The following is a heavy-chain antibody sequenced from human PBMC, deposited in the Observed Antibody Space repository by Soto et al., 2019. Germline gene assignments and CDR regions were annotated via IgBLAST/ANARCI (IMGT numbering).Heavy chain of an antibody. CDR2: ISSSGSTI. D-gene: IGHD6-6*01. V-gene: IGHV3-48*03. CDR1: GFTFSSYE. CDR3: ARSSIAAKYYFDY. Sequence: LRLSCAASGFTFSSYEMNWVRQAPGKGLEWVSYISSSGSTIYYADSVKGRLTISRDNAKNSLYLQMNSLRAEDTAVYYCARSSIAAKYYFDYWGQGTLVTVSS. J-gene: IGHJ4*02.